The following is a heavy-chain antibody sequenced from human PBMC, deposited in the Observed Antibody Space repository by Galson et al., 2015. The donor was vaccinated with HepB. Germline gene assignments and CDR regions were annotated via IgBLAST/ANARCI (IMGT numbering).Heavy chain of an antibody. Sequence: SVKISCKASGYTFTSYYMHWVRQAPGQGLEWMGIINPSGGSTSYAQKFQGRVTMTRDTSTSTVYMELSSLRSEDTAVYYCARDPERGVWSGYYVWPRSYYYYYYGMDVWGQGTTVTVSS. CDR3: ARDPERGVWSGYYVWPRSYYYYYYGMDV. J-gene: IGHJ6*02. V-gene: IGHV1-46*01. CDR1: GYTFTSYY. D-gene: IGHD3-3*01. CDR2: INPSGGST.